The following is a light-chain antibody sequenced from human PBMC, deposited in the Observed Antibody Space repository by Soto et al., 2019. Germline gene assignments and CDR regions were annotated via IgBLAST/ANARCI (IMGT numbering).Light chain of an antibody. J-gene: IGLJ2*01. CDR2: RNN. V-gene: IGLV1-47*01. Sequence: QSVLTQPPSASGTPGQRVTISCSGSSSNIGSNYVYWYQQLPGTAPKLLIYRNNQRPSGVPDRFSGSKSGTSASLAISGLRSEDEAEYYCAAWDDSLLVVFGGGTKLTVL. CDR1: SSNIGSNY. CDR3: AAWDDSLLVV.